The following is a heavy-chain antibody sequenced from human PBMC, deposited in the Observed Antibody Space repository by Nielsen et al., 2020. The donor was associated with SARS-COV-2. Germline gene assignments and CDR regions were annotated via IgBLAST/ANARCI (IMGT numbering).Heavy chain of an antibody. CDR3: AKESVPYYDFWSGPGAFDI. CDR1: GFTFDDYA. V-gene: IGHV3-23*01. CDR2: ISGSGGST. J-gene: IGHJ3*02. Sequence: GGSLRLSCAASGFTFDDYAMHWVRQAPGKGLEWVSAISGSGGSTYYADSVKGRFTISRDNSKNTLYLQMNSLRAEDTAVYYCAKESVPYYDFWSGPGAFDIWGQGTMVTVSS. D-gene: IGHD3-3*01.